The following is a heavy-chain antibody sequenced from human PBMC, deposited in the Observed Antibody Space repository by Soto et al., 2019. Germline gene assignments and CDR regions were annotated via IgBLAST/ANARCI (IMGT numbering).Heavy chain of an antibody. D-gene: IGHD3-22*01. CDR3: AKEFFDSSGFYPSLDALDI. CDR1: GFTLGTYG. J-gene: IGHJ3*02. V-gene: IGHV3-30*18. Sequence: QVQLAESGGGVVQPGRSLTITCAASGFTLGTYGMHWVRQAPGKGLEWVAVISNDGGDKYYSDSVMGRFTISRDNSKNKLFLQMNSLRAEDTAVYFCAKEFFDSSGFYPSLDALDIWGQGTVVTVSS. CDR2: ISNDGGDK.